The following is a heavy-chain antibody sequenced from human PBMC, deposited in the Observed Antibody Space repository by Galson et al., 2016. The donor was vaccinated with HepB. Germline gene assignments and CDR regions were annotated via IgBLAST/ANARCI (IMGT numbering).Heavy chain of an antibody. Sequence: SLRLSCAASGFMFSSYAMHWVRQAPGKGLEWVAFVSYDGTNQYYTDSVKGRFTISRDNSKSTLYLQMNGLRVEDTAVYYCARDEGEYSLFDSWGQGTQVTVSS. V-gene: IGHV3-30-3*01. CDR1: GFMFSSYA. CDR3: ARDEGEYSLFDS. D-gene: IGHD5-18*01. J-gene: IGHJ4*02. CDR2: VSYDGTNQ.